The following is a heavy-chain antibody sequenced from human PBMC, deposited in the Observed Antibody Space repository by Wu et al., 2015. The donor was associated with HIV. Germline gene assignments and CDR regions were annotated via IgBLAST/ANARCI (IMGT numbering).Heavy chain of an antibody. J-gene: IGHJ4*02. CDR1: GGIFSNFA. CDR3: ARERVDYDSAGYRAHRGYYFDY. Sequence: QVQLVQSGPEMKKPGSSVKISCKASGGIFSNFAISWVRQAPGQGPEWLGVINPRTDSTTYAQSFEARLTIARDTSQNTIYMQLSGLKSDDTATYFCARERVDYDSAGYRAHRGYYFDYWGQGTLVIVSS. D-gene: IGHD3-22*01. CDR2: INPRTDST. V-gene: IGHV1-69*10.